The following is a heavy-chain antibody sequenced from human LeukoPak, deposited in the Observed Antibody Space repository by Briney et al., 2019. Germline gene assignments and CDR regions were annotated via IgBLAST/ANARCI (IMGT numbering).Heavy chain of an antibody. CDR3: ARQGNYYDSSGYYL. V-gene: IGHV3-11*04. D-gene: IGHD3-22*01. J-gene: IGHJ4*02. CDR1: GFTFSDYY. CDR2: ISSSGSTI. Sequence: GGSLRLSCAASGFTFSDYYMRWIRQAPGKGLEWVSYISSSGSTIYYADSVKGRFTISRDNAKNSLYLQMNSLRAEDTAVYYCARQGNYYDSSGYYLWGQGTLVTVSS.